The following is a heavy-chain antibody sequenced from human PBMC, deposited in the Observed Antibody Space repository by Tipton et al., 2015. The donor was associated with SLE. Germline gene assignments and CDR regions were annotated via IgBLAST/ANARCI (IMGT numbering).Heavy chain of an antibody. J-gene: IGHJ6*02. CDR1: GFTFSSFA. CDR3: ARVDSGYDNYPYYYYGMNV. CDR2: ISYDGSKK. Sequence: SLRLSCAASGFTFSSFAVHWVRQAPGKGLEWVTIISYDGSKKYYADSVKGRFTISRDNSKNTVSLQMSSLRAEDTAVYYCARVDSGYDNYPYYYYGMNVWGRGTTVTVS. V-gene: IGHV3-30*04. D-gene: IGHD5-12*01.